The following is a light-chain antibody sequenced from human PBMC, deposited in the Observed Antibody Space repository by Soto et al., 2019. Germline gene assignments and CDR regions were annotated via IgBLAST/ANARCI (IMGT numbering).Light chain of an antibody. V-gene: IGKV1-5*03. J-gene: IGKJ1*01. CDR2: KAS. CDR3: QQYNTYSL. Sequence: DIQMTQSPSTLSASVGDSVSITCRASQSIRDWLAWYQQKPGKAPKLLIYKASHLESGVPSRFSGSGSGTEFTLTISSLQPDDFATYYCQQYNTYSLFGQGTKVEIK. CDR1: QSIRDW.